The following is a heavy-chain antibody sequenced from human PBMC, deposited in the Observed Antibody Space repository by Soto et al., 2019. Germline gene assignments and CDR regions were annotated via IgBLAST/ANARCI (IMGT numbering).Heavy chain of an antibody. V-gene: IGHV4-30-4*01. J-gene: IGHJ4*02. Sequence: KPSETLSLTCTVSGGSISSGDYYWSWIRQPPGKGLEWIGYIYYSGSTYYNPSLKSRVTISVDTSKNQFSLKLSSVTAADTAVYYCAGLPHYYGSGSYNYWGQGTLVTVYS. CDR1: GGSISSGDYY. CDR2: IYYSGST. CDR3: AGLPHYYGSGSYNY. D-gene: IGHD3-10*01.